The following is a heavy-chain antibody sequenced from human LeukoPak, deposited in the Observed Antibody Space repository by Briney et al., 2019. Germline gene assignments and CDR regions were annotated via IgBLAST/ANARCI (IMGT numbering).Heavy chain of an antibody. CDR2: ISYDGSNK. J-gene: IGHJ4*02. Sequence: GGSLRLSCAASGFTFSSYAMHWVRQAPGKGLEWVAVISYDGSNKYYADSVKGRFTISRDNSKNTLYLQMNSLRAEDTAVYYCAKGPYGGYEGYFDYWGQGTLVTVSS. CDR1: GFTFSSYA. V-gene: IGHV3-30-3*01. D-gene: IGHD5-12*01. CDR3: AKGPYGGYEGYFDY.